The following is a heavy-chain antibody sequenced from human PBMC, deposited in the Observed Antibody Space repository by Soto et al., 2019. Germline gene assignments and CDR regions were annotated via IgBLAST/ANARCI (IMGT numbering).Heavy chain of an antibody. D-gene: IGHD6-19*01. V-gene: IGHV3-74*01. CDR2: INSDGSTT. CDR3: ARVAVGRYDFDS. Sequence: EVLLVESGGGLVQPGGSLRLSCAASGFTFSNYWMHWVRQAPGKGLVWVSRINSDGSTTSYADSVKGRFTISRDNAKNTLHLQMNSLRVEDTAVYFCARVAVGRYDFDSWGQGTLVPVSS. CDR1: GFTFSNYW. J-gene: IGHJ4*02.